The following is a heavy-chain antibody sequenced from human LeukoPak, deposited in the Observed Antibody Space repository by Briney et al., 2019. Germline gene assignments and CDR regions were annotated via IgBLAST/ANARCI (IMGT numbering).Heavy chain of an antibody. CDR1: GFTFISYA. Sequence: GGALRLSCAAFGFTFISYAMRWVRQAPGKGLEYVSAISSNGGRTYYANHVKGRFTISRDNSKNTLYLQMGSLRAEDMAVYYCARGGWGYGDVWGQGTLVTVSS. CDR3: ARGGWGYGDV. CDR2: ISSNGGRT. J-gene: IGHJ4*02. D-gene: IGHD4-17*01. V-gene: IGHV3-64*01.